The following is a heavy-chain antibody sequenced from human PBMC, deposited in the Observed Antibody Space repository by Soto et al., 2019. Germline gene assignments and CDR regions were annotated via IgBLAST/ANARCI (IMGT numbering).Heavy chain of an antibody. D-gene: IGHD3-10*01. Sequence: QLQLQESGSGLVKPSQTLSLTCAVSGGSISSGGYSWSWIRQPPGKGLEWIGYIYHSGSTYYIPSLKSRVTIAVDRSKNQFSLKLSSVTAADTAVYYCARAYIGGGWFDPWGQGTPVTVSS. CDR1: GGSISSGGYS. CDR3: ARAYIGGGWFDP. J-gene: IGHJ5*02. V-gene: IGHV4-30-2*01. CDR2: IYHSGST.